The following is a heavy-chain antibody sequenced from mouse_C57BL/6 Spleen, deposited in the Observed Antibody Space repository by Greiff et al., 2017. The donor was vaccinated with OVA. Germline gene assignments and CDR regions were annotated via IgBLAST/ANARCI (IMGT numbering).Heavy chain of an antibody. Sequence: VQLQESGAELVKPGASVKISCKASGYAFSSYWMNWVKQRPGKGLEWIGQIYPGDGDTNYNGKFKGKATLTADKSSSTAYMQLSSLTSEDSAVYFGARGRIYYGNQYYFDYWGQGTTLTVSS. J-gene: IGHJ2*01. D-gene: IGHD2-1*01. CDR2: IYPGDGDT. CDR1: GYAFSSYW. CDR3: ARGRIYYGNQYYFDY. V-gene: IGHV1-80*01.